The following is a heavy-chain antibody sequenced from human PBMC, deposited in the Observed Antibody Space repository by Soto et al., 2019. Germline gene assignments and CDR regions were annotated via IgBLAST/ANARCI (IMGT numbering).Heavy chain of an antibody. V-gene: IGHV3-23*01. CDR3: AKTRGAMIYAISVYGMDV. CDR2: ISGSADST. Sequence: GSLRLSCAASGFSFSSFAMNWVRQAPGKGLEGVSIISGSADSTFYADSVKRRFTISRDNSKSTLYLQINSLRPEDTAVYYCAKTRGAMIYAISVYGMDVWGQGTTVTVSS. CDR1: GFSFSSFA. J-gene: IGHJ6*02. D-gene: IGHD2-8*01.